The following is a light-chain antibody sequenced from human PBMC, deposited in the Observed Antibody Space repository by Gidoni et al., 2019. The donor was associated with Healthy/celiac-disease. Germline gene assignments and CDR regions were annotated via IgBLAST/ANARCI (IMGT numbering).Light chain of an antibody. CDR1: QSITSY. V-gene: IGKV1-39*01. Sequence: DIQMTQSPSSLSASVGDRVTISCRASQSITSYLNWYQQKPGKAPKLLIYAASSLQSGVPSRFSGSGSGTDFTLTISSLQREDFATYYCQQSYTTLFTFGPRTKVEIK. CDR3: QQSYTTLFT. CDR2: AAS. J-gene: IGKJ3*01.